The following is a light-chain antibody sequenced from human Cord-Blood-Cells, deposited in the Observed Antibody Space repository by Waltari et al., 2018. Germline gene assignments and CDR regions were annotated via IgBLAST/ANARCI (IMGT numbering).Light chain of an antibody. J-gene: IGKJ1*01. CDR3: QQSYSTPWT. CDR1: ESISSY. CDR2: AAS. Sequence: DIVMSQSPSSLSASVCDIVTITCRASESISSYLNWYQPKPGKATKLLIYAASSLQSWIPSRFSGSGSGTDFTLTISSLQPEDFATYYCQQSYSTPWTFGQGTKVEIK. V-gene: IGKV1-39*01.